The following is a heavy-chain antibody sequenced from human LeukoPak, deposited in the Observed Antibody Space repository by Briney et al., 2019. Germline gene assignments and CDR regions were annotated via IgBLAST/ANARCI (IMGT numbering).Heavy chain of an antibody. CDR3: ARVGGISSNGDY. Sequence: GGSLRLSCAASGFTVSSQYMSWVRQAPGKGLDWVSVIYDGDITYYADSVKGRFTISRDNAKNSLYLQMNSLRAEDTAVYYCARVGGISSNGDYWGQGTLVTVSS. CDR2: IYDGDIT. J-gene: IGHJ4*02. V-gene: IGHV3-66*01. D-gene: IGHD6-13*01. CDR1: GFTVSSQY.